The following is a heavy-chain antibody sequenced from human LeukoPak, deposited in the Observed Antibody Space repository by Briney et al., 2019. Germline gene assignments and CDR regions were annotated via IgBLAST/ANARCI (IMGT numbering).Heavy chain of an antibody. D-gene: IGHD4-17*01. CDR2: FYYSRST. J-gene: IGHJ4*02. Sequence: PSGTLSLTCTVSGGSISSGGYYWSWIRQHPGKGLEWIGYFYYSRSTYYNPSLKSRLTITVDTSKNQFSLKQSSVTAADTALYYCARSDYGDTGGLFVYWGQGTLVTVSS. CDR1: GGSISSGGYY. CDR3: ARSDYGDTGGLFVY. V-gene: IGHV4-31*03.